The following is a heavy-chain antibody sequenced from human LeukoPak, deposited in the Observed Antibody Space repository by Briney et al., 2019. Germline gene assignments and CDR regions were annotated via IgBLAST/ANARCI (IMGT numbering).Heavy chain of an antibody. CDR1: GFTCSDFE. J-gene: IGHJ3*01. D-gene: IGHD3-22*01. CDR2: IDISGTIK. CDR3: ARGGSRGYNYNAFDL. Sequence: GGSLRLSCAVSGFTCSDFEMNWVRQAPGKGLEWVSFIDISGTIKIYADSVRGRFTIARDNARHSLYLQMSGLRGADTGFYHCARGGSRGYNYNAFDLWGQGTVITVSS. V-gene: IGHV3-48*03.